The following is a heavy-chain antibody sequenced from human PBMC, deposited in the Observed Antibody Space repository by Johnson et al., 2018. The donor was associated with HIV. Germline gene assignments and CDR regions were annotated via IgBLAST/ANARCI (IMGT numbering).Heavy chain of an antibody. V-gene: IGHV3-66*01. CDR2: IYSGGST. Sequence: VQLVESGGGLVQSGGSLRLSCGVSGFAVSSNYMSWVRQAPVKGLAWVSIIYSGGSTYYAESVKGRFTISRDNSKNTLYLQMNSLRAEDTAVYYCAREFVGYNGFDIWGQGTMVTVSS. J-gene: IGHJ3*02. CDR3: AREFVGYNGFDI. D-gene: IGHD5-24*01. CDR1: GFAVSSNY.